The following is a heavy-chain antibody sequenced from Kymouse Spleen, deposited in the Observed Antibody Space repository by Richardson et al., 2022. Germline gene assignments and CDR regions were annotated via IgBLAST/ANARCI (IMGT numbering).Heavy chain of an antibody. J-gene: IGHJ6*02. CDR1: GGSISSYY. CDR2: IYYSGST. D-gene: IGHD1-20*01,IGHD1-7*01,IGHD7-27*02. CDR3: ARVNWHRGMDV. V-gene: IGHV4-59*01. Sequence: QVQLQESGPGLVKPSETLSLTCTVSGGSISSYYWSWIRQPPGKGLEWIGYIYYSGSTNYNPSLKSRVTISVDTSKNQFSLKLSSVTAADTAVYYCARVNWHRGMDVWGQGTTVTVSS.